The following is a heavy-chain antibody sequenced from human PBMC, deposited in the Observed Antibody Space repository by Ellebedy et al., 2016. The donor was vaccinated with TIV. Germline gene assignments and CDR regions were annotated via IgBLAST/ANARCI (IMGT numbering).Heavy chain of an antibody. D-gene: IGHD4-17*01. CDR3: AKGAREDYGDYGKYYYYGMDV. J-gene: IGHJ6*02. CDR2: ISGSGGST. CDR1: GFTLSDYY. V-gene: IGHV3-23*01. Sequence: GESLKISXAASGFTLSDYYMSWVRQAPGKGLEWVSAISGSGGSTYYADSVKGRFTISRDNSKNTLYLLMNSLRAEDTAVYYCAKGAREDYGDYGKYYYYGMDVWGQGTTVTVSS.